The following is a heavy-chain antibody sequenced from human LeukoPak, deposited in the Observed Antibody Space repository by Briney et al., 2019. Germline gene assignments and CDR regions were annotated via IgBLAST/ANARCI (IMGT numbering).Heavy chain of an antibody. Sequence: PSETLSLTCAVSGGSISSSNWWSWVRQPPGKGLEWIGEIYHSGSTNYNPSLKSRVTISVDKSKNQFSLKLSSVTAADTAVYYCARDPKLGLDWFDPWGQGTLVTVSS. CDR3: ARDPKLGLDWFDP. V-gene: IGHV4-4*02. CDR1: GGSISSSNW. J-gene: IGHJ5*02. D-gene: IGHD7-27*01. CDR2: IYHSGST.